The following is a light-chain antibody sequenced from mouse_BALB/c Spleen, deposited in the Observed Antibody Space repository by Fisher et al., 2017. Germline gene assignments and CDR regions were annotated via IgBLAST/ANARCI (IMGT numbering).Light chain of an antibody. CDR1: SSVNY. V-gene: IGKV4-59*01. CDR2: DTS. CDR3: QQWSSNPLT. J-gene: IGKJ5*01. Sequence: IVLTQTPAIMSASPGEKVTMSCRASSSVNYMYWYQQKSGTSPKRWIYDTSKLASGVPARFSGSGSGTSYSLTISSMEAEDAATYYCQQWSSNPLTFGAGTKLELK.